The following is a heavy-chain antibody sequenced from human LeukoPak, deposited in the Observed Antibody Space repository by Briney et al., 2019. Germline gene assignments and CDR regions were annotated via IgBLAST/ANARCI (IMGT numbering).Heavy chain of an antibody. Sequence: GGSLRLSCAASGFTFSSYWMHWVRQAPGKGLVWVSRINSDGSSTSYADSVKGRFTISRDNAKNTLYLQMNSLRAEGTAVYYCRHEHYGSGIDYYFDYWGQGTLVTVSS. D-gene: IGHD3-10*01. V-gene: IGHV3-74*01. CDR2: INSDGSST. J-gene: IGHJ4*02. CDR1: GFTFSSYW. CDR3: RHEHYGSGIDYYFDY.